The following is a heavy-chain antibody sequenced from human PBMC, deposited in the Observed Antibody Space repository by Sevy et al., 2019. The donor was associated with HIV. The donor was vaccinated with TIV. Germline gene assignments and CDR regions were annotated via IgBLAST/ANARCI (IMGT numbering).Heavy chain of an antibody. CDR2: INPNSGGT. CDR3: ARDPGYSSSWPSNWFDP. V-gene: IGHV1-2*06. Sequence: ASGKVSCKASGYTFTGYYMHWVRQAPGQGLEWMGRINPNSGGTNYAQKFQGRVTMTRDTSISTAYMELSRLRSDDTAVDYCARDPGYSSSWPSNWFDPWGQGTLVTVSS. D-gene: IGHD6-13*01. J-gene: IGHJ5*02. CDR1: GYTFTGYY.